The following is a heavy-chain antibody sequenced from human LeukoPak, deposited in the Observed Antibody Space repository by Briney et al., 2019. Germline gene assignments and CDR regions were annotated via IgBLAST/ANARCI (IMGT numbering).Heavy chain of an antibody. CDR3: ARVVGATPWDAFDI. CDR2: IYHSGST. CDR1: GGSISSGGYS. J-gene: IGHJ3*02. Sequence: SETLSLTCAVSGGSISSGGYSWSWIRQPPGKGLEWIGYIYHSGSTYYNPSLKSRVTISVDRSKNQFSLKLSSVTAADTAVYYCARVVGATPWDAFDIWGQGTMVTVSS. D-gene: IGHD1-26*01. V-gene: IGHV4-30-2*01.